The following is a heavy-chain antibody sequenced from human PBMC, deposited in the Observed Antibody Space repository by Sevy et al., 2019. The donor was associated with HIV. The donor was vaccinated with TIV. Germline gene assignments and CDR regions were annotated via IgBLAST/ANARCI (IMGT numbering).Heavy chain of an antibody. J-gene: IGHJ6*02. V-gene: IGHV3-7*03. CDR3: ARAVTGTTLLYYYYGMDV. D-gene: IGHD1-20*01. Sequence: GGSLRLSCAASGFTFSSYWMSWVRQAPGKGLEWVANIKQDGSGKYYVDSVKGRFTISRDNAKNSLYLQMNSLRAEDTAVYYCARAVTGTTLLYYYYGMDVWGQGTTVTVSS. CDR2: IKQDGSGK. CDR1: GFTFSSYW.